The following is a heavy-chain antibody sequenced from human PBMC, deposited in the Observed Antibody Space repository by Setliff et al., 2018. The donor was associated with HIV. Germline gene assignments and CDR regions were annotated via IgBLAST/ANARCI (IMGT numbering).Heavy chain of an antibody. Sequence: SETLSLTCAVYGGSFSGYYWSWIRQPPGKGLEWIGEINHSGSTNYNPSLKSRVTISVDTSKNQFSLKLSSVTAADTAVYYCARAYDSSGAFDYWGQGTLVTVSS. D-gene: IGHD3-22*01. CDR2: INHSGST. CDR1: GGSFSGYY. V-gene: IGHV4-34*01. CDR3: ARAYDSSGAFDY. J-gene: IGHJ4*02.